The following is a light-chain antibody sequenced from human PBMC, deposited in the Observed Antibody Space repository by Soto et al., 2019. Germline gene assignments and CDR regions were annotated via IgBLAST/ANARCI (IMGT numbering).Light chain of an antibody. V-gene: IGKV3-15*01. CDR3: QQYNNWLTWT. J-gene: IGKJ1*01. CDR2: GAS. Sequence: EFVLTQSLGTLSLSPGEIATLSFSASQSVSNNYLAWYQQKPGQAPRLLIYGASTRATGIPARFSGSGSGTEFTLTISSLQSEDFAVYYCQQYNNWLTWTFGQGTKVDIK. CDR1: QSVSNN.